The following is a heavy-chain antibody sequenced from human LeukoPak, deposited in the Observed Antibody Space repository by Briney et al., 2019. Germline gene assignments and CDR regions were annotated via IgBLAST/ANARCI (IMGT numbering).Heavy chain of an antibody. Sequence: ASVKVSYKASGYTFTSYDINWVRQATGQGLEWMGWMNPNSGNTGYAQKFQGRVTMTRNTSISTAYMELRSLRSDDTAVYYCAREGSPYYFDYWGQGTLVTVSS. V-gene: IGHV1-8*01. CDR3: AREGSPYYFDY. CDR2: MNPNSGNT. J-gene: IGHJ4*02. CDR1: GYTFTSYD. D-gene: IGHD6-13*01.